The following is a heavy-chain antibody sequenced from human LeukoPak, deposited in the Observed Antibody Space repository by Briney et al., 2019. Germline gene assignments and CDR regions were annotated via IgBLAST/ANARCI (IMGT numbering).Heavy chain of an antibody. Sequence: SETLSLTCTVSPGSISSYYWNWVRQPPGKGLEWIGSVFFSGITIYNPSLKSRVTISVDTSKSHFSLRLTSVTAADTAVYYCARAHSIASYYYGVDVWGQGNTVTVSS. CDR2: VFFSGIT. V-gene: IGHV4-59*08. CDR1: PGSISSYY. J-gene: IGHJ6*02. CDR3: ARAHSIASYYYGVDV. D-gene: IGHD2/OR15-2a*01.